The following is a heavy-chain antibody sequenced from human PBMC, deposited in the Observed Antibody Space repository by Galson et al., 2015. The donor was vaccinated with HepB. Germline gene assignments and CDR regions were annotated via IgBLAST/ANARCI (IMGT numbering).Heavy chain of an antibody. J-gene: IGHJ4*02. CDR3: ARGGGVGELLLGIRFDY. Sequence: SLRLSCAASGFTFSSYAMHWVRQAPGKGLEWVAVISYDGSNKYYADSVKGRFTISRDNSRNTLYLQMNSLRAEDTALYYCARGGGVGELLLGIRFDYWGQGTLVTVSS. CDR1: GFTFSSYA. V-gene: IGHV3-30-3*01. CDR2: ISYDGSNK. D-gene: IGHD1-26*01.